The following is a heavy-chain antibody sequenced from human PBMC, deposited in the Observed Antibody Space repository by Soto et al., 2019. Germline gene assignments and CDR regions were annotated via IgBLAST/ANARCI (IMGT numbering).Heavy chain of an antibody. CDR3: ARDYYYDSSGYYWPPDY. Sequence: GASVKVSCKASGYTFTSYGISWVRQAPGQRLEWMGWINAGNGNTKYSQKFQGRVTITRDTSASTAYMELSSLRSEDTAVYYCARDYYYDSSGYYWPPDYWGQGTLVTVSS. J-gene: IGHJ4*02. V-gene: IGHV1-3*01. CDR1: GYTFTSYG. D-gene: IGHD3-22*01. CDR2: INAGNGNT.